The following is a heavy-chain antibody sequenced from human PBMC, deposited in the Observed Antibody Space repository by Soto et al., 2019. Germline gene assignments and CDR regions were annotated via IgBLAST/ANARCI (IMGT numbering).Heavy chain of an antibody. CDR1: GGTFNTYA. D-gene: IGHD3-10*01. V-gene: IGHV1-69*19. CDR3: AREVQVHAPAFVY. J-gene: IGHJ4*02. CDR2: ISPMFGAA. Sequence: QVQLVQSGAEMKKPGSSVKVSCQSSGGTFNTYAMNWVRQAPGQGPEWMGDISPMFGAANYARKFQGRVTITADEATGTPYMQLSSLTSEDTARYFCAREVQVHAPAFVYWGQGALVTVSS.